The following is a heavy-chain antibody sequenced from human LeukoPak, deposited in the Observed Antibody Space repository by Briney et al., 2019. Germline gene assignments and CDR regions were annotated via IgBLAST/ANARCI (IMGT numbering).Heavy chain of an antibody. CDR1: GYTSTSYG. CDR2: ISAYNGNT. V-gene: IGHV1-18*01. J-gene: IGHJ5*02. D-gene: IGHD2-2*01. CDR3: ARSIYCSSTSCYGPAGFDP. Sequence: GASVKVSCKASGYTSTSYGISWVRQAPGQGLEWMGWISAYNGNTNYAQKLQGRVTMTTDTSTSTAYMELRSLRSDDTAVYYCARSIYCSSTSCYGPAGFDPWGQGTLVTVSS.